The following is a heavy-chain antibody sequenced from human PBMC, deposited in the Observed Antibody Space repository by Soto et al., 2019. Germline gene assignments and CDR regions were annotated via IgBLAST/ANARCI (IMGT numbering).Heavy chain of an antibody. CDR1: GFTFSSYA. CDR2: IRGSSGST. J-gene: IGHJ4*02. V-gene: IGHV3-23*01. CDR3: AKDGQQQLASYFDY. Sequence: EVQLLESGGGLVQPGGSLRLSCAASGFTFSSYAMSWVRQAPGKGLEWVSAIRGSSGSTDYADSVKGRFTISRDNSKNRVYLQMHSLRAEDTAVYYCAKDGQQQLASYFDYWGRGTLVTVSS. D-gene: IGHD6-13*01.